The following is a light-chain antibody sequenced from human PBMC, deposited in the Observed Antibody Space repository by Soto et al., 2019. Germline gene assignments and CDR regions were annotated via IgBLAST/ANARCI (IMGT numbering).Light chain of an antibody. J-gene: IGLJ1*01. CDR2: DVS. CDR1: SSDVGGYNY. V-gene: IGLV2-11*01. Sequence: HSALAQPRSVSGSPGQSVTISCTGTSSDVGGYNYVSWFQQHPGNTPKVMIYDVSKRPSGVPDRFSGSKSGNTASLTISGLQAEDEADYYCCSYAGSPYVFGTGTKVTVL. CDR3: CSYAGSPYV.